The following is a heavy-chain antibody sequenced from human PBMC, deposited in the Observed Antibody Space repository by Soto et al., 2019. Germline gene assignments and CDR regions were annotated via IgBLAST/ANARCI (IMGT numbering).Heavy chain of an antibody. V-gene: IGHV3-48*02. CDR3: ARPHLDRPTYYGLDV. D-gene: IGHD3-16*01. CDR2: INSGSDTI. Sequence: PGGSLRLSCAASGFTLSAYNMNWVRQAPGKGLEWISFINSGSDTIYYGDSVKGRFTISRDNAKNALYLQMNSLRDDDTAVYYCARPHLDRPTYYGLDVWGQGTTVTVSS. J-gene: IGHJ6*02. CDR1: GFTLSAYN.